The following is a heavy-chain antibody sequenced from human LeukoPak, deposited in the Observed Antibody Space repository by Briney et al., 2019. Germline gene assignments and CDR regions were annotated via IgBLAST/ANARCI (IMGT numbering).Heavy chain of an antibody. CDR3: ARDRGTQGYGDYFDY. V-gene: IGHV1-69*05. J-gene: IGHJ4*02. Sequence: GASVKVSCKASGGTFSSYAISWVRQAPGQGLEWMGGIIPIFGTANYAQKFQGRVTITTDESTSTAYMELSSVTAADTAVYYCARDRGTQGYGDYFDYWGQGTLVTVSS. CDR1: GGTFSSYA. CDR2: IIPIFGTA. D-gene: IGHD4-17*01.